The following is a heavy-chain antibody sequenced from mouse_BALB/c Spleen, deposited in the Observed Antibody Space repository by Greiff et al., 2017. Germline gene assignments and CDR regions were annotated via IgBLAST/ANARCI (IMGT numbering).Heavy chain of an antibody. Sequence: DVKLQESGPSLVKPSQTLSLTCSVTGDSITSCYWNWIRKFPGNKLEYMGYISYSGSTYYNPSLKSRISITRDTSKNQYYLQLNSVTTEDTATYYCARNYRYDAPMDYWGQGTSVTVSS. CDR1: GDSITSCY. D-gene: IGHD2-14*01. J-gene: IGHJ4*01. CDR2: ISYSGST. V-gene: IGHV3-8*02. CDR3: ARNYRYDAPMDY.